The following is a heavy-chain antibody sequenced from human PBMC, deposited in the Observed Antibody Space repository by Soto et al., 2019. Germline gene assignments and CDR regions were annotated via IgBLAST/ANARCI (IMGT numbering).Heavy chain of an antibody. J-gene: IGHJ4*02. D-gene: IGHD3-22*01. CDR1: GYSFTSYW. V-gene: IGHV5-51*01. CDR2: IYPGDSDT. CDR3: ARLTKNYYDSSGYPVDYFDY. Sequence: PGESLKISCKGSGYSFTSYWIGWVRQMPGKGLEWMGIIYPGDSDTRYSPSFQGQVTISADKSICTAYLQWSSLKASDTAMYYCARLTKNYYDSSGYPVDYFDYWGQGTLVTVSS.